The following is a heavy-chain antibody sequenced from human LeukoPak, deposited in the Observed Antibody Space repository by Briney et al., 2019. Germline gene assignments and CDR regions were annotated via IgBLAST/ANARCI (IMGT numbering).Heavy chain of an antibody. CDR3: AHSSGYAYGLDY. V-gene: IGHV3-21*01. CDR2: ISSSSTYI. CDR1: GFSFSDYA. D-gene: IGHD5-12*01. J-gene: IGHJ4*02. Sequence: GGSLRLSCAASGFSFSDYAMNWVRRAPGKGLERVLAISSSSTYIYYADSVKGRFTISRDNAKSSLYLQMSSLRADDTAVYYCAHSSGYAYGLDYWGQGTLVTVSS.